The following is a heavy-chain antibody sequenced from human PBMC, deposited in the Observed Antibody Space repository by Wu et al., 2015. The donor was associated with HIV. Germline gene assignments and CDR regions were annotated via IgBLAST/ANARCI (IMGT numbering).Heavy chain of an antibody. CDR1: GFTFNIYW. V-gene: IGHV3-7*01. CDR2: IKQDGSER. J-gene: IGHJ6*02. Sequence: EVQLVESGGDLVQPGGSLRLSCEASGFTFNIYWMSWVRQAPGKGLEWVANIKQDGSERYYVASVRGRFTISRDIARKSIHLDMNSVRAEDTAVYYCARQKQDPSLRGVYYYHGMDVWGQGTTVVVSS. CDR3: ARQKQDPSLRGVYYYHGMDV. D-gene: IGHD3-10*01.